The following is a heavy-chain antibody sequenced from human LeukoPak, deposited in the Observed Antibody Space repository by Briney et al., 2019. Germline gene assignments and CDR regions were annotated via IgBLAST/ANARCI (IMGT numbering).Heavy chain of an antibody. CDR2: INPSGGST. J-gene: IGHJ4*02. CDR1: GYTFTSYY. V-gene: IGHV1-46*01. CDR3: ARAPTVTRSLTG. D-gene: IGHD4-17*01. Sequence: ASVKVACKVSGYTFTSYYMHWVRQPPGQGLEWMGIINPSGGSTSYAQKLQRRVTMTTDTSTSTAYMELRSLRSDDTAVYYCARAPTVTRSLTGWGQGTLVTVSS.